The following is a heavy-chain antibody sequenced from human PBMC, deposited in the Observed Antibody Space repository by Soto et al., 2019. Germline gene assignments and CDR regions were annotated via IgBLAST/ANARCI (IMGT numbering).Heavy chain of an antibody. J-gene: IGHJ4*02. CDR1: GYTFTSYG. D-gene: IGHD3-22*01. V-gene: IGHV1-18*01. CDR3: ALGLYDSSGYYYEGVFDY. CDR2: ISAYNGNT. Sequence: QVQLVQSGAEVKKPGASVKVSCKASGYTFTSYGISWVRQAPGQGLEWMGWISAYNGNTNYAQKLQGRVTMTTDTSTSTAYMERRSLRSDDTAVYYCALGLYDSSGYYYEGVFDYWGQGTLVTVSS.